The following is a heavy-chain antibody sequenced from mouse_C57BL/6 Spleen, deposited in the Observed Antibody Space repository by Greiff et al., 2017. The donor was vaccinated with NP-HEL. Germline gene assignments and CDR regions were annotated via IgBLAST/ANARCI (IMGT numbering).Heavy chain of an antibody. CDR3: ASGWLLPYYYAMDY. CDR2: ISSGSSTI. V-gene: IGHV5-17*01. J-gene: IGHJ4*01. Sequence: EVKLVESGGGLVKPGGSLKLSCAASGFTFSDYGMHWVRQAPEKGLEWVAYISSGSSTIYYADTVKGRFTISRDNAKNTLFLQMTSLRSEDTAMYYCASGWLLPYYYAMDYWGQGTSVTVSS. D-gene: IGHD2-3*01. CDR1: GFTFSDYG.